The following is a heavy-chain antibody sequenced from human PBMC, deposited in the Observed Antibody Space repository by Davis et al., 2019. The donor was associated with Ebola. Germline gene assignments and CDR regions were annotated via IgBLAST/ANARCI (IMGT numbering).Heavy chain of an antibody. CDR3: ARQLSGITMVRGVRSWFDP. D-gene: IGHD3-10*01. V-gene: IGHV5-51*01. CDR1: GYSFTSYW. J-gene: IGHJ5*02. CDR2: IYPGDSDT. Sequence: GESLKISCKGSGYSFTSYWIGWVRQMPGKGLEWMGIIYPGDSDTRYSPSFQGQVHISADKSISTAYMQWSSLKASDTAMYYWARQLSGITMVRGVRSWFDPWGQGTLVTVSS.